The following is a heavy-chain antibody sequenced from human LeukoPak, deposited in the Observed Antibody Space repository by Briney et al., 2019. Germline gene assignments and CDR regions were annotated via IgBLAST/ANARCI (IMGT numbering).Heavy chain of an antibody. D-gene: IGHD6-19*01. V-gene: IGHV1-2*02. Sequence: ASVKVSCKASGYTFTSYGISWVRQAPGQGLEWMGWINPNSGGTNYAQKFQGRVTMTRDTSITTAYMELSRLRSDDTAVYYCARRVAGNWFDYWGQGTLVTVSS. CDR3: ARRVAGNWFDY. CDR1: GYTFTSYG. CDR2: INPNSGGT. J-gene: IGHJ4*02.